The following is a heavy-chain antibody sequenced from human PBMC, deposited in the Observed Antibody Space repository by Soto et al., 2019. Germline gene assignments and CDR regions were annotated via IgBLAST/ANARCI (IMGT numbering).Heavy chain of an antibody. D-gene: IGHD1-26*01. J-gene: IGHJ6*02. V-gene: IGHV1-24*01. Sequence: ASVKVSCKVSGYTLTELSMHLVRQAPGKGLEWMGGFDPEDGETIYAQKFQGRVTMTEDTSTDTAYMELSSLRSEDTAVYYCATPAGISGEWEHRDYYGMDVWGQGTTVTVSS. CDR1: GYTLTELS. CDR3: ATPAGISGEWEHRDYYGMDV. CDR2: FDPEDGET.